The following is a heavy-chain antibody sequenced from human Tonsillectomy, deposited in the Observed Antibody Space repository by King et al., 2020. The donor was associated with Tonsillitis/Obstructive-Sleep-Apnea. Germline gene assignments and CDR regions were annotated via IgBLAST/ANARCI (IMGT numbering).Heavy chain of an antibody. D-gene: IGHD4-17*01. CDR3: ARDGGDYGDFYAFDI. CDR1: GVTFSNYA. V-gene: IGHV3-21*01. J-gene: IGHJ3*02. Sequence: DVQLVESGGGPVKPGGSLRLSCAASGVTFSNYAMNCVRQAPGKGLDWVSSSISSIRYIYYADSVKGRFTISRGNAKNSLYLQMNSLRAEDTAVYYCARDGGDYGDFYAFDIWGQGTMVTVSS. CDR2: SISSIRYI.